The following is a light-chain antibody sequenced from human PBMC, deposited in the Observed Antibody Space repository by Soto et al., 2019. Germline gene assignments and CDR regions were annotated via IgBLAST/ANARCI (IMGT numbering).Light chain of an antibody. CDR1: QSVSSSY. CDR2: GAS. Sequence: EIVLTQSPGTLSLSPGERATLSCRASQSVSSSYLAWYQQKPGQAPRLLIYGASSRATGIPDRFSGSGSGTDFTLTISRLEPEDFAVYYCQQYGSSPWTFDQGKKVEIQ. CDR3: QQYGSSPWT. V-gene: IGKV3-20*01. J-gene: IGKJ1*01.